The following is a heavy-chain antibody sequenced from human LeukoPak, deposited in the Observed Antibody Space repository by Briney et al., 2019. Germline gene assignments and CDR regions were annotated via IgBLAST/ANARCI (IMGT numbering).Heavy chain of an antibody. Sequence: PSETLSLTCTVSGGSISSYYWSWIRQPPGKGLEWIGYIYYSGSTNYNPSLKSRVTISVDKSKNQFSLKLSSVTAEDTAVYYCWAQDIVVVPAADHDAFDIWGQGTMVTASS. D-gene: IGHD2-2*01. CDR1: GGSISSYY. J-gene: IGHJ3*02. CDR3: WAQDIVVVPAADHDAFDI. CDR2: IYYSGST. V-gene: IGHV4-59*12.